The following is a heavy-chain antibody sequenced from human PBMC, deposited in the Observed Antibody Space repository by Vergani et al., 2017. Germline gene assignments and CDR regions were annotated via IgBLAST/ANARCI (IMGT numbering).Heavy chain of an antibody. CDR1: GGTFSSSA. Sequence: QVQLVQSGAEVKKPGSSVKVSCKASGGTFSSSAISWVRQAPGQGLEWMGGIIPIFGTANYAQKFQGRVTITADESTSTSYMEMSSLRSADPAVYDCARGRGYSGYDFGPRGGIFDYWGQGTLVTVSS. CDR3: ARGRGYSGYDFGPRGGIFDY. D-gene: IGHD5-12*01. V-gene: IGHV1-69*01. CDR2: IIPIFGTA. J-gene: IGHJ4*02.